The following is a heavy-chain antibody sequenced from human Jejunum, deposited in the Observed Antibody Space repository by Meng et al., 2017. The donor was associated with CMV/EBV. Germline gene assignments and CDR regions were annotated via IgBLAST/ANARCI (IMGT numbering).Heavy chain of an antibody. J-gene: IGHJ4*02. D-gene: IGHD1-14*01. CDR2: ISGSGTNT. CDR3: AKVGSYNHLDY. CDR1: GFTFRTYA. V-gene: IGHV3-23*01. Sequence: CAASGFTFRTYAMSWVRQAPGKGLEWVSTISGSGTNTYYADSVKGRFTISRDNSKNTLFLQMNSLRAEDTAAYYCAKVGSYNHLDYWGQGPLVTVSS.